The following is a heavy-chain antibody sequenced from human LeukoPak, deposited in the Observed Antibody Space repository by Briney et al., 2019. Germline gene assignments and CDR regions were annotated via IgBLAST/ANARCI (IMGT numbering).Heavy chain of an antibody. J-gene: IGHJ4*02. D-gene: IGHD3-3*01. CDR3: ATSGKDYDFWSGYYPGVMNY. CDR2: IIPIFGTA. CDR1: GGTFSSYA. Sequence: SVKVSCKASGGTFSSYAISWVRQAPGQGLEWMGGIIPIFGTANYAQKFQGRVTITADESTSTAYMELRSLRSDDTAVYYCATSGKDYDFWSGYYPGVMNYWGQGTLVTVSS. V-gene: IGHV1-69*13.